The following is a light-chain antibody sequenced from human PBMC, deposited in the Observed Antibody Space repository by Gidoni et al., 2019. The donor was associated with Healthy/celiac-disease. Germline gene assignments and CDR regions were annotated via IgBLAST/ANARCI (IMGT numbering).Light chain of an antibody. CDR3: MQALQTPRT. Sequence: DIVMPQSPLSLPVTPGEPASISCRSSQSLLHSNGYNYVDWYLQKPGQSSQLLIYLGYNRASGVPDRVSGSGSGTDFTLKISRVEAEDVGVYYCMQALQTPRTFXQGTKLEIK. CDR2: LGY. J-gene: IGKJ2*01. V-gene: IGKV2-28*01. CDR1: QSLLHSNGYNY.